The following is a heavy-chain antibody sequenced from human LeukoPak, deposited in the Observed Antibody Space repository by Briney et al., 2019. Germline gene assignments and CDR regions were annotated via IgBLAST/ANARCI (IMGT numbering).Heavy chain of an antibody. J-gene: IGHJ4*02. CDR3: ARRTNDYGPGRSFDY. D-gene: IGHD3-10*01. Sequence: GGSLRLSCAASGFTFSSYWMHWVRQAPGKGLVWVSRINSDGSSTSYADSVKGRFTISRDNAKNTLYLQMNSLRAEDTAVYYCARRTNDYGPGRSFDYWGQGTLVTVSS. CDR1: GFTFSSYW. CDR2: INSDGSST. V-gene: IGHV3-74*01.